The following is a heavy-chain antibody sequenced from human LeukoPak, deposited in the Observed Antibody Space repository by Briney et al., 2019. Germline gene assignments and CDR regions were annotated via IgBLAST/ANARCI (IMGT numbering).Heavy chain of an antibody. CDR1: GFTFSSYG. CDR2: ISYDGSNK. D-gene: IGHD1-26*01. Sequence: GGSLRLSCAASGFTFSSYGMHWVRQAPGKGLEWVAVISYDGSNKYYADSVKGRFTISRDNSKNTLYLQMSSLRPEDTAVYYCVSDRETQEQIWGPGTLVTVSS. CDR3: VSDRETQEQI. V-gene: IGHV3-30*03. J-gene: IGHJ3*02.